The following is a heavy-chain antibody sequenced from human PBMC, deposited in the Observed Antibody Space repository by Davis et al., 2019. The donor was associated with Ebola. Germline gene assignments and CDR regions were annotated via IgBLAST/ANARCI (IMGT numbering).Heavy chain of an antibody. CDR2: IIPILGIA. V-gene: IGHV1-69*04. D-gene: IGHD3-10*01. Sequence: SVKVSCKASGGTFSSYAISWVRQAPGQGLEWMGRIIPILGIANYAQKFQGRVTITADKSTSTAYMELSSLRSEDTAVYYCARGSRAMVQGVIGWFDPWGQGTLVTVSS. CDR1: GGTFSSYA. CDR3: ARGSRAMVQGVIGWFDP. J-gene: IGHJ5*02.